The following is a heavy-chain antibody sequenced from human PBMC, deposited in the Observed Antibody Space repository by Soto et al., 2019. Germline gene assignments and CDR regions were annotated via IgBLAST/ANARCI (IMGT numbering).Heavy chain of an antibody. V-gene: IGHV1-18*01. Sequence: QVQLVQSGAEVKKPGASVKVSCKASGYTFTSYGISWVRQAPGQGLEWMGWISAYNGNTNYAQKLQGRVTMTTDTSTSTAYMELRSLRSDDTSVYYCARDIGYDSSGYYYGRSDYWGQGTLVTVSS. J-gene: IGHJ4*02. CDR3: ARDIGYDSSGYYYGRSDY. CDR1: GYTFTSYG. CDR2: ISAYNGNT. D-gene: IGHD3-22*01.